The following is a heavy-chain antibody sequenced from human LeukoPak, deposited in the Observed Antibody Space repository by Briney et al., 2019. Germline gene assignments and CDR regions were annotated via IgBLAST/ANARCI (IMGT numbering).Heavy chain of an antibody. V-gene: IGHV1-46*01. CDR1: GYTFTSYY. Sequence: GESLKVSCKASGYTFTSYYMHWVRQAPGQGLEWMGIINPSGGSTSYAQKFQGRVTMTRDTSTSTVYMELSSLRSEDTAVYYCARDLLSSSSWSDWFDPWGQGTLVTVSS. D-gene: IGHD6-13*01. CDR3: ARDLLSSSSWSDWFDP. CDR2: INPSGGST. J-gene: IGHJ5*02.